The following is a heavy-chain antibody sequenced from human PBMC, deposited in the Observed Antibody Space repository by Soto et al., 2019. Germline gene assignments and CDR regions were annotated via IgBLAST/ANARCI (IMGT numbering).Heavy chain of an antibody. V-gene: IGHV3-30*18. Sequence: GGSLRLSCAASGFTFSSYGMHWVRQAPGKGLEWVAVISYDGSNKYYADSVKGRFTISRDNSKNTLYLQMNSLRAEDTAVYYCAKVRNDFCSGSLQDYYYGMDVWGQGTTVTVSS. J-gene: IGHJ6*02. CDR2: ISYDGSNK. CDR3: AKVRNDFCSGSLQDYYYGMDV. D-gene: IGHD3-3*01. CDR1: GFTFSSYG.